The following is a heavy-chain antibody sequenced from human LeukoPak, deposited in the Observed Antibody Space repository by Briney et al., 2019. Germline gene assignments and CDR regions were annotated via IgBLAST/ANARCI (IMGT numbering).Heavy chain of an antibody. CDR3: ARDLTGDGQGWFDY. D-gene: IGHD7-27*01. Sequence: PGGSLRLSCAASEFTLSNYWLSWVRQAPGKGLEWVANIKEDGSVKNYVASVKGRFTISRDNSKNTLYLQMNSLRAEDTAVYYCARDLTGDGQGWFDYWGQGTLVTVSS. J-gene: IGHJ4*02. CDR2: IKEDGSVK. V-gene: IGHV3-7*01. CDR1: EFTLSNYW.